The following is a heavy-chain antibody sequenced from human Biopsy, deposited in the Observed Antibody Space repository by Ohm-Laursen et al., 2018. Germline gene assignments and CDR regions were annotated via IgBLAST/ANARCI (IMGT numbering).Heavy chain of an antibody. V-gene: IGHV4-31*11. Sequence: TLSLTWAVSAVTINGGRYYWNWIRHHPGKGLEWIGNIFYSANTYYNPSLKSRVTISVDTSKNQFSLKLSSVTAADTAMYYCAAYYYDSSGYFYAFHYWGQGTLVTVSS. D-gene: IGHD3-22*01. CDR1: AVTINGGRYY. CDR3: AAYYYDSSGYFYAFHY. J-gene: IGHJ4*02. CDR2: IFYSANT.